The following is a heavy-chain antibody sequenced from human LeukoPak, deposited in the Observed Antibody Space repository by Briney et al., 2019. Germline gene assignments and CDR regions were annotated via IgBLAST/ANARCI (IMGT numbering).Heavy chain of an antibody. V-gene: IGHV4-34*01. CDR2: INHSGST. D-gene: IGHD2-2*01. Sequence: SETLSLTCAVYGGSFSGYYWSWIRQPPGKGLEWIGEINHSGSTNYNPSLKSRVTISVDTSKNQFSLKLSSVTAADTAVYYCARGATGGCSSTSCPRASFDPWGQGTLVTVSS. CDR1: GGSFSGYY. J-gene: IGHJ5*02. CDR3: ARGATGGCSSTSCPRASFDP.